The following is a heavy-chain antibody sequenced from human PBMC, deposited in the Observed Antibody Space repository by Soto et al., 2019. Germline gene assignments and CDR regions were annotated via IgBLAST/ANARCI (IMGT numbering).Heavy chain of an antibody. CDR1: GGTFSSYT. V-gene: IGHV1-69*02. J-gene: IGHJ4*02. D-gene: IGHD3-10*01. CDR3: ARRRGSGSYWDY. CDR2: IIPILGIA. Sequence: QVPLVQSGAEVKKPGSSVKVSCKASGGTFSSYTISWVRQAPGQGLEWMGRIIPILGIANYAQKFQGRVTITADKSTSTAYMELSSLRSEDTAVYYCARRRGSGSYWDYWGQGTLVTVSS.